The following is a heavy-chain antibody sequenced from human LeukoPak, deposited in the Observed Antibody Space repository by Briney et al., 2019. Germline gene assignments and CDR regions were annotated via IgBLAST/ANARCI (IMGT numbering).Heavy chain of an antibody. CDR1: SGSFSGYY. J-gene: IGHJ3*02. Sequence: PSETLSLTCAVYSGSFSGYYWSWIRQPPGKGLEWIGEINHSGTTNYNPSLKSRVTMSVDTPKNQLSLKLSSVTAADTAVYFCARGSLDIWGQGTKVTVSS. CDR3: ARGSLDI. CDR2: INHSGTT. V-gene: IGHV4-34*01.